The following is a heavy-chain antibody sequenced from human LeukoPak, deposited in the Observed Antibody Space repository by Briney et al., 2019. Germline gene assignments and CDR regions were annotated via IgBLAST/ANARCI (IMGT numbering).Heavy chain of an antibody. D-gene: IGHD3-10*01. CDR2: IYYSGST. Sequence: SETLSLTCTVSGGSISSGDYYWSWIRQPPGKGLEWIGYIYYSGSTYYNPSLKSRVTISVDTSKNRFSLKLSSVTAADTAVYYCARGAYYYGSGSYYNPSEFDYWGQGTLVTVSS. CDR3: ARGAYYYGSGSYYNPSEFDY. V-gene: IGHV4-30-4*01. CDR1: GGSISSGDYY. J-gene: IGHJ4*02.